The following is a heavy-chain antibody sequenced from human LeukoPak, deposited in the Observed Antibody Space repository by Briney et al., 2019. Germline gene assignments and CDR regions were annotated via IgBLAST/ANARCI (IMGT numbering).Heavy chain of an antibody. Sequence: GGSLRLSCAASGFTFSSYAMNWVRQAPGKRLEWVSAISDSGGFTYYADSVKGRFTISRDNSKNTLYLQMNSLRAEDTAVYYCARALWSGYNDYWGQGTLVTVSS. D-gene: IGHD3-3*01. V-gene: IGHV3-23*01. CDR1: GFTFSSYA. CDR3: ARALWSGYNDY. CDR2: ISDSGGFT. J-gene: IGHJ4*02.